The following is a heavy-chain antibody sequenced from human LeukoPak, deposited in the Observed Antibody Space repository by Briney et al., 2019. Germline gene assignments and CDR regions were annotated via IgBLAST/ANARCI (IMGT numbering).Heavy chain of an antibody. CDR1: GFTFSDYY. V-gene: IGHV3-11*04. CDR3: AKLGRNYFDY. D-gene: IGHD3-10*01. Sequence: GGSLRLSCAASGFTSGFTFSDYYMNWIRQAPGKGLEWVSYISSSGSTIYYADSVKGRFTISRDNAKNSLYLQMNSLRTEDTAVYYCAKLGRNYFDYWGQGALVTVSS. J-gene: IGHJ4*02. CDR2: ISSSGSTI.